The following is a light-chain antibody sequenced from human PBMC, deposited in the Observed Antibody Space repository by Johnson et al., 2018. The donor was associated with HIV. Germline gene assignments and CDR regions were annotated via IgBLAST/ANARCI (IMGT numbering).Light chain of an antibody. Sequence: QAVLTQPPSVSAAPGQKVTISCSGSSSNIGNNYVSWYQQLPGTAPKPLIYDNNKRPSGIPDRFSGSKSGTSATLGITGLQTGDEADYYCGSWDSSLSAGGGFGTGTKVTVL. V-gene: IGLV1-51*01. J-gene: IGLJ1*01. CDR1: SSNIGNNY. CDR2: DNN. CDR3: GSWDSSLSAGGG.